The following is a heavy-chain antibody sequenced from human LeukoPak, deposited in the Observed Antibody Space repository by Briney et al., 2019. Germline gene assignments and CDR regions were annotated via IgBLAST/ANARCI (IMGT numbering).Heavy chain of an antibody. CDR2: ISGSGGGT. J-gene: IGHJ4*02. CDR1: GFTFSSYA. Sequence: GGPLRLSCAASGFTFSSYAMSWVRQAPGKGLEWVSAISGSGGGTYYADSVKGRFTISRDNSKNTLYLQMNSLRAEDTAVYYCAKVYSYSSSWYVDYWGQGTLVTVSS. D-gene: IGHD6-13*01. V-gene: IGHV3-23*01. CDR3: AKVYSYSSSWYVDY.